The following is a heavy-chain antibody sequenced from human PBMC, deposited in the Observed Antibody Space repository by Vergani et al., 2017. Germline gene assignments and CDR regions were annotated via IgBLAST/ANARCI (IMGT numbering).Heavy chain of an antibody. J-gene: IGHJ6*02. V-gene: IGHV3-23*01. CDR3: ARGATTGRPGDYYYYYGMDV. Sequence: EVHLLESGGGLVQPGGSLRLSCEASGFTFNNYAMSWVRQAPGNGLEWVSIISGSGGRTYYADSVKGRFTISRDNSKNTLDLQMHSLRAEDTAVYYCARGATTGRPGDYYYYYGMDVWGQGTTVTVSS. D-gene: IGHD4-17*01. CDR2: ISGSGGRT. CDR1: GFTFNNYA.